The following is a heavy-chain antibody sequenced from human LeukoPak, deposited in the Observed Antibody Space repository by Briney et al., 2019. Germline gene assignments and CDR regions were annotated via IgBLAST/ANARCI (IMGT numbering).Heavy chain of an antibody. J-gene: IGHJ5*02. CDR1: GGSISSYY. V-gene: IGHV4-59*08. Sequence: SETLSLTCTVSGGSISSYYWSWIRQPPGKGLEWMGYIYYSGSTNDNPTLKSRVTISGDTSKNQFSLKLSSVTAADTAVYYCARVLGYCTNGVCYKNWFDPWGQGTLVTVAS. CDR2: IYYSGST. D-gene: IGHD2-8*01. CDR3: ARVLGYCTNGVCYKNWFDP.